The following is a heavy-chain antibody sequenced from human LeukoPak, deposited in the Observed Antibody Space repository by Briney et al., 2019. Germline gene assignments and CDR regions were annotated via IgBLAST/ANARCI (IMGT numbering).Heavy chain of an antibody. V-gene: IGHV3-7*01. Sequence: GGSLRLSXAASGFTFRSYWMSWVRQAPGKGLEWVANIKQDGSEKYYVDSVKGRFTISRDNAKNSLYLQMNSLRAEDTAVYYCARRNRAAAGTRSAYYYYYMDVWGKGTTVTVSS. CDR2: IKQDGSEK. CDR3: ARRNRAAAGTRSAYYYYYMDV. CDR1: GFTFRSYW. J-gene: IGHJ6*03. D-gene: IGHD6-13*01.